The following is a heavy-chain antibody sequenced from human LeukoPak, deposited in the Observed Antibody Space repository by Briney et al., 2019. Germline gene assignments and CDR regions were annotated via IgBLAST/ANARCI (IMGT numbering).Heavy chain of an antibody. CDR3: ARRNSAQRPPRTMDV. J-gene: IGHJ6*02. CDR1: EYTFTTYD. CDR2: MNPKSGNT. Sequence: GASVKVSCKASEYTFTTYDINWGRQATGQGLEWMGWMNPKSGNTGYAQKFQGRVTMTRNTSISTAYMELSSLRSEDTAVYYCARRNSAQRPPRTMDVWGQGTTVTVSS. V-gene: IGHV1-8*01. D-gene: IGHD6-25*01.